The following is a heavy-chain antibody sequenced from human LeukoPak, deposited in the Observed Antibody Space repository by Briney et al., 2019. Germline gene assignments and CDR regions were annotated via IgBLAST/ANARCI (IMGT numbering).Heavy chain of an antibody. CDR3: ARDRLDDYYYDSSGYYSDAFDI. CDR2: ISYDGSNK. D-gene: IGHD3-22*01. J-gene: IGHJ3*02. CDR1: GFIFGSYA. V-gene: IGHV3-30*04. Sequence: PGGSLRLSCAAAGFIFGSYAMHWVRQAPGKGLDWVAVISYDGSNKYYADSVKGRFTISRDNSKDTLYLQMNSLRAEDTAVYYCARDRLDDYYYDSSGYYSDAFDIWGQGTMVTVSS.